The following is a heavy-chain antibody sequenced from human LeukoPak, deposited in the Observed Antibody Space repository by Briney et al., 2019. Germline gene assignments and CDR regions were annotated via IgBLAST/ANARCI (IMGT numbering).Heavy chain of an antibody. J-gene: IGHJ4*02. CDR3: ASESSSGWYPTYYFDY. CDR1: GYTFTGYY. V-gene: IGHV1-2*02. D-gene: IGHD6-19*01. CDR2: INPNSGGT. Sequence: GASVKVSCKASGYTFTGYYMHWVRQAPGQGLEWMGWINPNSGGTNYAQKFQGRVTMTRDTSISTAYMELSRLRSDDTAVYCCASESSSGWYPTYYFDYWGQGTLVTVSS.